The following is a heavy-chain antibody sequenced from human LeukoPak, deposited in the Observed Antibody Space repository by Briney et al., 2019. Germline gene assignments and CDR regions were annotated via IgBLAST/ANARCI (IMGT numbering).Heavy chain of an antibody. V-gene: IGHV3-21*01. Sequence: GGSLRLSCAASGFTFSTYAISWVRQAPGKGLEWVSCISSTSNYIFYADSVRGRFTISRDNAKNSLYLQMDSLRAEDTAVYYCELSYYGSGSYSKSDFDYWGQGTLVTVSS. CDR1: GFTFSTYA. CDR3: ELSYYGSGSYSKSDFDY. D-gene: IGHD3-10*01. J-gene: IGHJ4*02. CDR2: ISSTSNYI.